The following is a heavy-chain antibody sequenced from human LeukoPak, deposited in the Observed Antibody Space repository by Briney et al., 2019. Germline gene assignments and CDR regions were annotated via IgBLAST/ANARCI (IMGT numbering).Heavy chain of an antibody. Sequence: PGGSLRLSCTASGFTFTTYWMSWVRQAPGKGLEWVATIGQDGSEKDYVDSVKGRFTISRDNAKNSLYLQMNSLRAEDTAVYYCVRRAGIAVAGTSIFDYWGQGTLVTVSS. J-gene: IGHJ4*02. D-gene: IGHD6-19*01. CDR3: VRRAGIAVAGTSIFDY. CDR2: IGQDGSEK. CDR1: GFTFTTYW. V-gene: IGHV3-7*01.